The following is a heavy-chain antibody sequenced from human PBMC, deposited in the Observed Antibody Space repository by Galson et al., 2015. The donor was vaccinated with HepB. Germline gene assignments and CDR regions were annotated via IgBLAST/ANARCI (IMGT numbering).Heavy chain of an antibody. CDR1: GFIFSKYA. CDR3: VVEMATIQDY. CDR2: IGRGGSPT. Sequence: SLRLSCAASGFIFSKYAMNWVRQAPGKGLDWVSAIGRGGSPTLYADSVKGRFTITRDNSKNTLYLQMSSLRAEDTAVYYCVVEMATIQDYWGQGTLVTVSS. V-gene: IGHV3-23*01. J-gene: IGHJ4*02. D-gene: IGHD5-24*01.